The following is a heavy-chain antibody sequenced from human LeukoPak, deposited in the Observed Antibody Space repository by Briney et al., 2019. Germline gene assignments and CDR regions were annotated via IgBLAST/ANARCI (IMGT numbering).Heavy chain of an antibody. CDR3: ATGIAVAGSYYYYGMDV. CDR1: GFTFSDYY. D-gene: IGHD6-19*01. Sequence: PGGSLRLSCAASGFTFSDYYMSWIRQAPGKGLEWVSYISSSGSTIYYADSVKGRFTISRDNAKNSLYLHMNSLRAEDTAVYYCATGIAVAGSYYYYGMDVWGQGTTVTVSS. J-gene: IGHJ6*02. CDR2: ISSSGSTI. V-gene: IGHV3-11*01.